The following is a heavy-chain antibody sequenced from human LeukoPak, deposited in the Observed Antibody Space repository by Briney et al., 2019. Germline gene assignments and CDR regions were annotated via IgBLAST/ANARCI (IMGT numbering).Heavy chain of an antibody. CDR1: AFTFINAW. V-gene: IGHV3-15*01. D-gene: IGHD5-18*01. CDR2: IKSKKFGETT. Sequence: GGSLRLACAASAFTFINAWLSWVRQAPEKGLEWVGRIKSKKFGETTDYAAPVKGRFTISRDDSKNTLYLQMNSLKTEDTAVFYCTASDTPGVDYWGQGTLLTVSS. J-gene: IGHJ4*02. CDR3: TASDTPGVDY.